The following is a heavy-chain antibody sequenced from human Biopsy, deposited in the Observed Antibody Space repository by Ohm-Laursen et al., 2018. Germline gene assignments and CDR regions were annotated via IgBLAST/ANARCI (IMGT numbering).Heavy chain of an antibody. CDR1: SYTFTNYG. V-gene: IGHV1-69*04. Sequence: SVKVSCKASSYTFTNYGISWVRQAPGQGLEWMGRIIPILRTTTYAPKFQGRVTFTADKSSSTAYLELSSLTSEDTAMFYCAREAIGYQLPCDDWGQGTLVTVSS. CDR2: IIPILRTT. D-gene: IGHD2-15*01. CDR3: AREAIGYQLPCDD. J-gene: IGHJ4*02.